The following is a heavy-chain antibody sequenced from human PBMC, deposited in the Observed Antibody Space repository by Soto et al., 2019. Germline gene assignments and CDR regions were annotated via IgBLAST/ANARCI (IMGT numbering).Heavy chain of an antibody. CDR1: GLTFSNYA. V-gene: IGHV3-23*01. J-gene: IGHJ6*02. Sequence: GGSLRLSRAASGLTFSNYAMHWVRQAPGKGLEWVSTITNRGGNKDYADSVKGRFTISRDNSKNTLSLQMNSLRAEDTGVYYCANEWKVSVSYSRMDVWGQGTTVTVSS. CDR2: ITNRGGNK. CDR3: ANEWKVSVSYSRMDV. D-gene: IGHD2-21*01.